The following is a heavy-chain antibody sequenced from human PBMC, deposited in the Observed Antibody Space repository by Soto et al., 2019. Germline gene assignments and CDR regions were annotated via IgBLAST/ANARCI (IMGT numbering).Heavy chain of an antibody. J-gene: IGHJ5*02. D-gene: IGHD4-17*01. CDR3: ARVWNGDYVSVNWFDP. CDR2: IIPILGIA. V-gene: IGHV1-69*02. Sequence: QVQLVQSGAEVKKPGSSVKVSCKASGGTFSSYTISWVRQAPGQGLEWMGRIIPILGIANYAQKFQGRVTITADKSTSTAYMELSSLRSEDTAVYYCARVWNGDYVSVNWFDPWGQGTLVTVSS. CDR1: GGTFSSYT.